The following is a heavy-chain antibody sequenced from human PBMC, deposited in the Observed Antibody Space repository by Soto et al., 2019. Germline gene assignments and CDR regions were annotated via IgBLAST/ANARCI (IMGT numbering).Heavy chain of an antibody. CDR3: VEGRS. CDR1: GFTFTNYG. Sequence: QVQLVESGGGVVQPGRSLRLSCAVSGFTFTNYGMNWVRQAPGKGLEWVAVISYDGSNKYYADPVEGRVTISRDNSKNTVYLQMNSLRAEDTAVYYCVEGRSWGQGTLVTVSS. V-gene: IGHV3-30*03. CDR2: ISYDGSNK. J-gene: IGHJ4*02. D-gene: IGHD2-15*01.